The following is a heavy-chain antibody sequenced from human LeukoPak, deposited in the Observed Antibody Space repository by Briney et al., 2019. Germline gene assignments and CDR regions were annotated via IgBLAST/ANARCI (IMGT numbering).Heavy chain of an antibody. J-gene: IGHJ4*02. CDR2: IKQDGSEK. D-gene: IGHD5-18*01. Sequence: PGGSLRLSCAASGFTFSRYWMSWVRQAPGKGLEWVANIKQDGSEKYYVDSVKGRFTISRDKAKNSLYLQMNSLRAEDTAVYFCASLDTSMVTGDYWGQGTLVTVS. V-gene: IGHV3-7*01. CDR3: ASLDTSMVTGDY. CDR1: GFTFSRYW.